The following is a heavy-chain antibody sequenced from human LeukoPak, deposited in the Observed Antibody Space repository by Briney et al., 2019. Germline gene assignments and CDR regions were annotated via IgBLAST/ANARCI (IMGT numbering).Heavy chain of an antibody. J-gene: IGHJ4*02. D-gene: IGHD2-2*01. Sequence: PGGSLRLSCAASGFTFNSYWMSWVRQAPGKGLEWVANIKQDGSETDYVDSVKGRFTISRDNAKNSLYLQMKSLRAEDTAVYYRARWYCSTTSCLFDYWGRGTLVTVSS. V-gene: IGHV3-7*01. CDR2: IKQDGSET. CDR1: GFTFNSYW. CDR3: ARWYCSTTSCLFDY.